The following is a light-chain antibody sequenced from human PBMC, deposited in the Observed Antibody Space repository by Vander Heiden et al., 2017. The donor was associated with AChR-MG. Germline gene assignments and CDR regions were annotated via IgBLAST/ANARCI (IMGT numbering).Light chain of an antibody. J-gene: IGLJ2*01. CDR3: CSHAGRGSSV. Sequence: QSALTQPASVSGSPGPSITISCTGTSSDVGRYNLVSWYQQYPGKAPKLIIYEVTKRPSGVSHRFSGSTSGNTASLTISGLQTEDEAHYYCCSHAGRGSSVFGGGTQLTVL. CDR1: SSDVGRYNL. CDR2: EVT. V-gene: IGLV2-23*02.